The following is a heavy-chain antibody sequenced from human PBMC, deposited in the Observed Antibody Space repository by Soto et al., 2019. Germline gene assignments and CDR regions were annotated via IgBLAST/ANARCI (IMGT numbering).Heavy chain of an antibody. Sequence: SETLSLTCTVSGGSVSSGSYYWSWIRQPPGKGLEWIGYIYYSGSTNYNPSLKSRVTISVDTSKKQFSLKLSSVTAADTAVYYCAREARSGNWFDPWGQGTLVTVSS. J-gene: IGHJ5*02. CDR2: IYYSGST. V-gene: IGHV4-61*01. CDR1: GGSVSSGSYY. CDR3: AREARSGNWFDP. D-gene: IGHD1-26*01.